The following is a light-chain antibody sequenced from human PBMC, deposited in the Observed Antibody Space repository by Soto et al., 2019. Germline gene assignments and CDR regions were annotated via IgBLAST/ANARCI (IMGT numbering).Light chain of an antibody. CDR1: QSIHTS. Sequence: VLTQSPATLSLSPGERATLSCRASQSIHTSLAWYQQKSGKPPRLVIYDSTLRANGVPDRFGGSRSGTEFTLTINSLEPEEFAVYYCQQRNVWPPITFGQGTRLEIK. J-gene: IGKJ5*01. CDR2: DST. CDR3: QQRNVWPPIT. V-gene: IGKV3-11*01.